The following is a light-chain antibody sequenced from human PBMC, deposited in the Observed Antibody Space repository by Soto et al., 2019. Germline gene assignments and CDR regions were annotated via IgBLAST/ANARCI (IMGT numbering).Light chain of an antibody. CDR2: EVT. CDR1: SSDVGGYNY. CDR3: SSFTNIRTWV. V-gene: IGLV2-14*01. J-gene: IGLJ3*02. Sequence: QSALTQPASVSGSPGQSIAISCTGTSSDVGGYNYVSWYQQHPGKAPKVIIYEVTSRASGISNRFSGSKSGNTASLTISGLQVEDEADYDCSSFTNIRTWVCGGGTKRTVL.